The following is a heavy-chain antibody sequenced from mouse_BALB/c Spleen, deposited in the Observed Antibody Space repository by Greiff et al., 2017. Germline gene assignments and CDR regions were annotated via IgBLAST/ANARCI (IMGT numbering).Heavy chain of an antibody. Sequence: VQLQQSGPELVRPGESVKISCKGSGYTFTDYAMHWVKQSHAKSLEWIGVISIYYDNTNYNQKFKGKATMTVDKSSSTAYMELARLTSEDSAIYYCARGDYYYGSSSYYYAMDYWGQGTSVTVSS. CDR1: GYTFTDYA. V-gene: IGHV1-67*01. D-gene: IGHD1-1*01. CDR3: ARGDYYYGSSSYYYAMDY. J-gene: IGHJ4*01. CDR2: ISIYYDNT.